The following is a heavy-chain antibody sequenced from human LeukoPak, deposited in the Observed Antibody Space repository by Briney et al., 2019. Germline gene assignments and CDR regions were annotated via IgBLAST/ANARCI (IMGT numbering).Heavy chain of an antibody. J-gene: IGHJ6*03. D-gene: IGHD2-2*03. CDR3: AGVGYCSSTSCYHYYYYHYMDV. Sequence: SVKVSSKASGGTFSCYAISWVRQAPGQGLEWMGGIIPIFGTANYAQKFQGRVTITADESTSTAYMEQSSLRSGDTAVYHCAGVGYCSSTSCYHYYYYHYMDVWGKGTTVTVSS. CDR1: GGTFSCYA. V-gene: IGHV1-69*01. CDR2: IIPIFGTA.